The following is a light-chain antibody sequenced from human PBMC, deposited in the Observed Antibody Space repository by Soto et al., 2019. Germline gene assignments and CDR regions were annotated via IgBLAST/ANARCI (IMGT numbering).Light chain of an antibody. J-gene: IGKJ4*01. CDR3: QQADISQLT. V-gene: IGKV1-12*01. CDR1: QAIGDW. Sequence: DIQMTQSPSSVSASVGDRVTITCRASQAIGDWLAWYQQKPGKAPNLLIYATSTLQSGVPSRFSGRGSLTEFSLTISSLQPEDFATYYCQQADISQLTFGGGTRVEI. CDR2: ATS.